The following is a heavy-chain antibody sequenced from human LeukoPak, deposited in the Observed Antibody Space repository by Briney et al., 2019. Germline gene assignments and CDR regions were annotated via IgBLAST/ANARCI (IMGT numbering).Heavy chain of an antibody. CDR1: GFTFSRYG. Sequence: PGGSLRLSCAASGFTFSRYGMHWVRQASGKGLDGVALISYDGSNKYYADSVKGRFTISRDNSKNTLYLQMNSLRPEDTAVYYCAKGDPYGSGSYPVDYWGQGTLVTVSS. CDR2: ISYDGSNK. D-gene: IGHD3-10*01. CDR3: AKGDPYGSGSYPVDY. J-gene: IGHJ4*02. V-gene: IGHV3-30*18.